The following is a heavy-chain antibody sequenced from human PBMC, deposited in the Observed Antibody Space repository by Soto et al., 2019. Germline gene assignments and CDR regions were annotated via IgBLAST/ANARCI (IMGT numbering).Heavy chain of an antibody. CDR1: GYTFTGNY. CDR2: VNPDNGGT. V-gene: IGHV1-2*02. D-gene: IGHD3-3*01. J-gene: IGHJ6*02. CDR3: ARDPRPPSGWLGFWEYGMDV. Sequence: ASVKVSCKASGYTFTGNYIHEVRQPPGQGLEWMGWVNPDNGGTTSAQKFQGRVTMTRDTSVNTDYTELSRLTSDDTAVYYCARDPRPPSGWLGFWEYGMDVWGQGTTVTVSS.